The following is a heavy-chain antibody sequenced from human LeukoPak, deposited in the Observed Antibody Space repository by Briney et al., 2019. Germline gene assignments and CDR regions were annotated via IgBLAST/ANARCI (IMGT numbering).Heavy chain of an antibody. Sequence: SETLSLTCAVYGGSFSGDYWSWIRQPPGKGLEWIGEINHSGSTNYNPSLKSRVTISVDTSKNQFSLNLSSVTAADTAVYYCARHRIELLWFGELPRSNWFDPWGQGTLVTVSS. V-gene: IGHV4-34*01. CDR2: INHSGST. D-gene: IGHD3-10*01. CDR3: ARHRIELLWFGELPRSNWFDP. CDR1: GGSFSGDY. J-gene: IGHJ5*02.